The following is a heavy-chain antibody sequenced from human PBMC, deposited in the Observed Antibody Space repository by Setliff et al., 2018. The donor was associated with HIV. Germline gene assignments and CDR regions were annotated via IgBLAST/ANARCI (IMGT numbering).Heavy chain of an antibody. V-gene: IGHV4-59*01. CDR2: IYYSGNT. Sequence: TLSLTCFVSGGSLNNYYWSWLRQPPGKELEWIAYIYYSGNTNYNPSLKSRVTISVDTSRNQFSLKLNSVTAADTAVYYCARTPSRGGFDYWGQGTLVTVSS. D-gene: IGHD3-16*01. CDR3: ARTPSRGGFDY. CDR1: GGSLNNYY. J-gene: IGHJ4*02.